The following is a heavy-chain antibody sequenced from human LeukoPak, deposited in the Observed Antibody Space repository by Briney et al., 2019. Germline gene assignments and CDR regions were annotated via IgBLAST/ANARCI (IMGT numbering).Heavy chain of an antibody. D-gene: IGHD3-10*01. CDR2: IHGHDGAT. V-gene: IGHV3-23*01. Sequence: GGSLRLSCVTSGFIFNKYAMSWARQTPGKGLEWVARIHGHDGATYYPDSVRGRFTISRDTSKNTVFLQLNNLRAEDTAIYYCVRDDAVTGGYLDFWGQGTLVSVSS. CDR1: GFIFNKYA. J-gene: IGHJ4*02. CDR3: VRDDAVTGGYLDF.